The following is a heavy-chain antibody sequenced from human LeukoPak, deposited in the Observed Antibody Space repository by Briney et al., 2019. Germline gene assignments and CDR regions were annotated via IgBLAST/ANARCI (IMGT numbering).Heavy chain of an antibody. V-gene: IGHV4-59*08. J-gene: IGHJ4*02. D-gene: IGHD4-4*01. CDR1: GGSISNYY. CDR3: ARRARDGYSLYYFDY. CDR2: IYYSGST. Sequence: SETLSLTCTVSGGSISNYYWSWIRQPPGKGLEWIGYIYYSGSTNYNPSLKSRVTISVDTSKNQFSLKLSSVTAADTAVYYCARRARDGYSLYYFDYWGQGTLVTVSS.